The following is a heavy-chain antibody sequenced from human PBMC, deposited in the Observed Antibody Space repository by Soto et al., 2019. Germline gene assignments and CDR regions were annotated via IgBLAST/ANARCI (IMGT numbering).Heavy chain of an antibody. J-gene: IGHJ4*02. CDR1: GYRFTNYW. CDR3: ALRSMAVVPEY. Sequence: GESLKISCKGSGYRFTNYWIGWVRQMPGKGLEWMGIIYPGDSDTRYSPSFQGQVTISADKSINTAYLQWSSLKASDTAMYYCALRSMAVVPEYWGKGTLVPVSS. V-gene: IGHV5-51*01. CDR2: IYPGDSDT. D-gene: IGHD2-15*01.